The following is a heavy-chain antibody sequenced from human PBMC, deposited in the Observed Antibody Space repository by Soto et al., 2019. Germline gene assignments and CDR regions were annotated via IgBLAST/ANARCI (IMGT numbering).Heavy chain of an antibody. CDR1: GLTFSNYA. D-gene: IGHD1-7*01. Sequence: GGSLRLSCATSGLTFSNYAMSWVRQAPGGGLEWVSSMSGSSSTTYYADSVRGRFTISGDRSKNTLYLQMSSLRAEDTALYYCAKNQERELPRVIDFWGQGTLVTVSS. CDR2: MSGSSSTT. J-gene: IGHJ4*02. CDR3: AKNQERELPRVIDF. V-gene: IGHV3-23*01.